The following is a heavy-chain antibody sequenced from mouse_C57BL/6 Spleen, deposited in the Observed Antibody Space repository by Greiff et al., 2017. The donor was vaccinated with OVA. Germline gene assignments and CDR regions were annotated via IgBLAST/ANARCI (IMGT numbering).Heavy chain of an antibody. J-gene: IGHJ4*01. CDR1: GFTFSDYY. V-gene: IGHV5-16*01. D-gene: IGHD2-4*01. CDR3: AREGIYYDYSYATDY. CDR2: INYDGSST. Sequence: DVKLVESEGGLVQPGSSMKLSCTASGFTFSDYYMAWVRQVPEKGLEWVANINYDGSSTYYLDSLKSRFIISRDNAKNILYLQMSSLKSEDTATYYCAREGIYYDYSYATDYWGQGTSVTVSS.